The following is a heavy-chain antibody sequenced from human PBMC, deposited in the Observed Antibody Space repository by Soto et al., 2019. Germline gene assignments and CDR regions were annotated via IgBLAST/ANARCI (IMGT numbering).Heavy chain of an antibody. J-gene: IGHJ6*02. CDR3: ARNHHVLRFLEWLPMDV. CDR1: GGSISSGGYY. Sequence: SETLSLTCTVSGGSISSGGYYWSWIRQHPGKGLEWIGYIYYSGSTYYNPSLKSRVTISVDTSKNQFSLKLSSLTAADTAVYFFARNHHVLRFLEWLPMDVWGQGTTVTVSS. CDR2: IYYSGST. D-gene: IGHD3-3*01. V-gene: IGHV4-31*03.